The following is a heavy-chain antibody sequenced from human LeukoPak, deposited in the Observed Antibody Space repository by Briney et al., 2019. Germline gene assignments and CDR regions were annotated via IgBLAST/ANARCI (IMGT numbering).Heavy chain of an antibody. CDR3: ARGPRPKSYFDS. V-gene: IGHV3-23*01. Sequence: VGSLRLSCAASGFTFSSSDMTWVRQAPGKGLEWVSSIRYSGTTTYYTDSMKGRLTISRDNSKNTLYLQMNSLRAEDTAVYYCARGPRPKSYFDSWGQGTLVSVSS. CDR1: GFTFSSSD. CDR2: IRYSGTTT. J-gene: IGHJ4*02.